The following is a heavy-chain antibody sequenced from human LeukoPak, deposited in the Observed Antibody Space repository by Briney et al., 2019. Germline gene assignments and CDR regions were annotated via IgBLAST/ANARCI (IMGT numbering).Heavy chain of an antibody. CDR2: INPNSGGT. J-gene: IGHJ4*02. CDR1: GYAFTGYY. CDR3: ARAGGTVDY. V-gene: IGHV1-2*02. Sequence: ASVEVSCKASGYAFTGYYTHWVRQAPGQGLEWMGWINPNSGGTNYAQKFQGRVTMTRDTSISTAYMELSRLRSDDTAVYYCARAGGTVDYWGQGTLVTVSS. D-gene: IGHD3-10*01.